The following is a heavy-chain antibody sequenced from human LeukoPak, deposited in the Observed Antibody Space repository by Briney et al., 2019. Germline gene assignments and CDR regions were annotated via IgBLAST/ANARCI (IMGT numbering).Heavy chain of an antibody. CDR2: ISAHNSNT. J-gene: IGHJ4*02. V-gene: IGHV1-18*01. CDR1: GYTFNSYG. D-gene: IGHD3-9*01. Sequence: ASVKVSCKASGYTFNSYGISWVRQAPGQGLEWMGLISAHNSNTNYAQKLQGRVTMTTDTFTSTAYMELRSLRSDDTAVYYCARGFDWLEYYFDYWGQGTLVTVSS. CDR3: ARGFDWLEYYFDY.